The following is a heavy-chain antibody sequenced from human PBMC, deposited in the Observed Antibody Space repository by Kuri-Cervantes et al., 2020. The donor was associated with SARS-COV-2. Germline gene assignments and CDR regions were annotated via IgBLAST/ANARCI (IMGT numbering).Heavy chain of an antibody. CDR3: ARGTGGSYLRAYYYYGMDV. Sequence: SVKVSCKASGGTFSSYAISWVRTAPGQGLEWMGGIIPIFGTANYAQKFQGRVTITADKSTSTAYMELSSLRSEDTAVYYCARGTGGSYLRAYYYYGMDVWGQGTTVTVSS. CDR2: IIPIFGTA. J-gene: IGHJ6*02. V-gene: IGHV1-69*06. D-gene: IGHD1-26*01. CDR1: GGTFSSYA.